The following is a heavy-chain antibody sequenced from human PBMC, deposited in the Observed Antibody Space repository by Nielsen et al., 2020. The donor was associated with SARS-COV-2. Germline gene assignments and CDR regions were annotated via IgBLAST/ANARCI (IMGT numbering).Heavy chain of an antibody. Sequence: GESLKISCAASGFTFDDYGMSWVRQAPGKGLEWVSGINWNGGSTGYADSVKGRFTISRDNAKNTLYLQMSSLRVEDTAVYYCARDFGYCKGATCTYYGMDVWGQGTTVTVSS. CDR2: INWNGGST. D-gene: IGHD2-2*03. V-gene: IGHV3-20*04. CDR3: ARDFGYCKGATCTYYGMDV. J-gene: IGHJ6*02. CDR1: GFTFDDYG.